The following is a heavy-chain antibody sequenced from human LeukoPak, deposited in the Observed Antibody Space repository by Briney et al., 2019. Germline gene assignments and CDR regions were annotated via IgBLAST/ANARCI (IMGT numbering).Heavy chain of an antibody. D-gene: IGHD3-22*01. CDR2: MNPNSGNT. J-gene: IGHJ3*02. CDR3: ARELRIINYYDGSGYYYAHAFDI. CDR1: GYTFTSYD. V-gene: IGHV1-8*01. Sequence: ASVKVSCKASGYTFTSYDINWVRQATGQGLEWMGWMNPNSGNTGYAQKFQGRVIMTRNTSISTAYMELSSLRSEDTAVYYCARELRIINYYDGSGYYYAHAFDIWGQGTMVTVSS.